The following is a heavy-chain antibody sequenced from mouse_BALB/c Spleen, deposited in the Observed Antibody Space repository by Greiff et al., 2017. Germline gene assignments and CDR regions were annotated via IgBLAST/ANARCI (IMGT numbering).Heavy chain of an antibody. V-gene: IGHV5-9*03. CDR1: GFTFSSYT. CDR2: ISSGGGNT. D-gene: IGHD1-2*01. Sequence: EVQVVESGGGLVKPGGSLKLSCAASGFTFSSYTMSWVRQTPEKRLEWVATISSGGGNTYYPDSVKGRFTISRDNAKNNLYLQMSSLRSEDTALYYCATGYGGAWFAYWGQGTLVTVSA. J-gene: IGHJ3*01. CDR3: ATGYGGAWFAY.